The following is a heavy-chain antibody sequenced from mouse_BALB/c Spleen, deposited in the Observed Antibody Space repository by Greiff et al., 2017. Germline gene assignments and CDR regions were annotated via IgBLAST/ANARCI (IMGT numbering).Heavy chain of an antibody. CDR2: ISNGGGST. J-gene: IGHJ4*01. CDR1: GFTFSSYT. D-gene: IGHD2-3*01. V-gene: IGHV5-12-2*01. CDR3: ARQVYDGYYEGAMDY. Sequence: VQLKESGGGLVQPGGSLKLSCAASGFTFSSYTMSWVRQTPEKRLEWVAYISNGGGSTYYPDTVKGRFTISRDNAKNTLYLQMSSLKSEDTAMYYCARQVYDGYYEGAMDYWGQGTSVTVSS.